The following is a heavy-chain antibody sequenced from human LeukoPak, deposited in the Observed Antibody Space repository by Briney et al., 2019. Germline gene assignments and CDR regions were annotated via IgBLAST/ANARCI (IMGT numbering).Heavy chain of an antibody. CDR3: ARAEALKFRDFDY. Sequence: GGSLRLSCAASGFTFSYYEMNWVRQAPGKGLEWVSSITSSGSYIYYADSVKGRFTISRDNARNSLYLQMNSLRAEDTAIYYCARAEALKFRDFDYWGQGTLVTVSS. V-gene: IGHV3-21*01. CDR1: GFTFSYYE. J-gene: IGHJ4*02. CDR2: ITSSGSYI.